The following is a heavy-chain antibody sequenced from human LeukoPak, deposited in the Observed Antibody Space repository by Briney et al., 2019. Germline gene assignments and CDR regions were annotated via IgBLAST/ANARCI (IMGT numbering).Heavy chain of an antibody. D-gene: IGHD3-10*01. CDR3: ARLPMVRGPHQSYYYYGMDV. CDR2: IYYSGST. V-gene: IGHV4-59*08. CDR1: GGSISSYY. Sequence: SETLSLTCTVSGGSISSYYWSWIRQPPGKGLEWIGYIYYSGSTNYNPSLKSRVTISVDTSKNQFSLKLSSVTAADTAVYYCARLPMVRGPHQSYYYYGMDVWGQGTTVTVSS. J-gene: IGHJ6*02.